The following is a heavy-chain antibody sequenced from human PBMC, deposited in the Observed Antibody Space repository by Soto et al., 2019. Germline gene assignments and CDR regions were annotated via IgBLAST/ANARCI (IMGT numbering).Heavy chain of an antibody. CDR2: IYYSGST. Sequence: SETLSLTCTVSGGSISSYYWSWIRQPPGKGLEWIGYIYYSGSTNYNPSLKSRVTISVDTSKNQFSLKLSSVTAADTAVYYCARDYDSSGFDYWGQGTLVTVSS. CDR1: GGSISSYY. CDR3: ARDYDSSGFDY. D-gene: IGHD3-22*01. V-gene: IGHV4-59*01. J-gene: IGHJ4*02.